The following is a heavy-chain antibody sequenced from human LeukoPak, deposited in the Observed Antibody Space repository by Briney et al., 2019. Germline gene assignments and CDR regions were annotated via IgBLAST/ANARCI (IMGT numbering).Heavy chain of an antibody. J-gene: IGHJ4*02. D-gene: IGHD4-11*01. CDR3: ARKDDYRNYFGY. Sequence: GGSLRLSCAASGFTFSTYAMHWVRQAPGKGLEWVAIISWYGSNEYYADSMKGRFTISRDNSKNTTYLQLNSLRAEDTAVYYCARKDDYRNYFGYWGQGTLVTVSS. CDR2: ISWYGSNE. V-gene: IGHV3-30-3*01. CDR1: GFTFSTYA.